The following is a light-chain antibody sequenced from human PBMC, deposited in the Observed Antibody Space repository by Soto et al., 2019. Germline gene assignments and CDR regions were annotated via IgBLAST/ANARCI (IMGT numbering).Light chain of an antibody. V-gene: IGLV1-44*01. J-gene: IGLJ1*01. CDR2: SND. CDR1: ASDIGTNT. CDR3: VAWDGSLNGYV. Sequence: QSVLTQPPSASGTPGQRVSISCSGRASDIGTNTVNRYQQFPGTAPKLLLHSNDQRPSGVPDRFSGSKSGTSASLAISGLQSEDEADYYCVAWDGSLNGYVFGTGTKLTVL.